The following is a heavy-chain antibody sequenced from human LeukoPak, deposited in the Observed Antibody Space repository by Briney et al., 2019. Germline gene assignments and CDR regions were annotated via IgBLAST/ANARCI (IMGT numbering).Heavy chain of an antibody. CDR3: AKLSQYDESSAYMDY. CDR1: GFTFSSFA. CDR2: ISASGGSK. D-gene: IGHD3-22*01. V-gene: IGHV3-23*01. Sequence: PGGSLRLSCAASGFTFSSFAMAWVRQAPGKGPAWVAGISASGGSKSYADAVKARLSISRDNSKNMLYLQMNSLTVEDTALYYCAKLSQYDESSAYMDYWGQGTLVSVSS. J-gene: IGHJ4*02.